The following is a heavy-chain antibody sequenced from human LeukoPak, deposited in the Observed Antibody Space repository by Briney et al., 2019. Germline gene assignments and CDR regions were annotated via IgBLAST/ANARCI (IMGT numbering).Heavy chain of an antibody. D-gene: IGHD6-19*01. V-gene: IGHV1-2*02. Sequence: GSSVKVSCKASGGTFSSYAISWVRQAAGQGPEWMGWINPNSGGTNYAQKFQGRVTMTRDTSLSTVYMELSRLRSDDTAVYYCATQATSGWHFSWGQGTLVTVSS. CDR2: INPNSGGT. CDR3: ATQATSGWHFS. J-gene: IGHJ5*02. CDR1: GGTFSSYA.